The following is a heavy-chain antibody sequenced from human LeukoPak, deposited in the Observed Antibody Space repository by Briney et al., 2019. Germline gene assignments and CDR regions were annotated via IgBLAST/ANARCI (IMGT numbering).Heavy chain of an antibody. CDR3: ARGPAQLWLRRAFDY. D-gene: IGHD5-18*01. CDR1: GGTFSSYA. V-gene: IGHV1-69*05. Sequence: ASVKVSCKASGGTFSSYAISWVRQAPGQGLEWMGGIIPIFGTANYAQKFQGRVTMTRNTSISTAYMELSSLRSEDTAVYYCARGPAQLWLRRAFDYWGQGTLVTVSS. CDR2: IIPIFGTA. J-gene: IGHJ4*02.